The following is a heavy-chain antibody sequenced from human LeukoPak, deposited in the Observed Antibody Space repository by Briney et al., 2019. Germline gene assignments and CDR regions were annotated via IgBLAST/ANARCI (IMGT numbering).Heavy chain of an antibody. V-gene: IGHV3-15*01. Sequence: GGSLRLSCAASGFTFSNAWMSWVRQAPGKGLEWVGRIKSKTDGGTTDYAAPVKGRFTISRDDSKNTLYLQMNSLKTEDTAVYYCTTEQTYSGSYSSDYWGQGTLVTVSS. CDR1: GFTFSNAW. J-gene: IGHJ4*02. CDR3: TTEQTYSGSYSSDY. CDR2: IKSKTDGGTT. D-gene: IGHD1-26*01.